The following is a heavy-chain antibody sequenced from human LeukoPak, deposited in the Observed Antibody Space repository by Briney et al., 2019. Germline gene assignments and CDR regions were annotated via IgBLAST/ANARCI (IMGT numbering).Heavy chain of an antibody. J-gene: IGHJ6*03. D-gene: IGHD1-26*01. CDR1: GYSISSGYY. CDR2: IYHSGST. CDR3: ARTIVGASYYYYYYYMDV. V-gene: IGHV4-38-2*02. Sequence: SETLSLTCTVSGYSISSGYYWGWIRQPPGKGLEWIGSIYHSGSTYYNPSLKSRVTISVDTSKNQFSLKLSSVTAADTAVYYCARTIVGASYYYYYYYMDVWGKGTTVTVSS.